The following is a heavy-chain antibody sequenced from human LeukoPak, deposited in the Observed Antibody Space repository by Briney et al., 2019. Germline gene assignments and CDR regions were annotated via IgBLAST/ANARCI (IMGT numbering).Heavy chain of an antibody. J-gene: IGHJ4*02. CDR2: ISSSASII. CDR3: ASQPRLYSSPVWFDY. D-gene: IGHD5-18*01. Sequence: GGSLRLSCVASGFTLSSYEMNWVRQAPGKGLEWISYISSSASIIYYADSVKGRFTISRDNAKNSLYLQMNSLRAEDTAVYYCASQPRLYSSPVWFDYWGQGTLVTVSS. V-gene: IGHV3-48*03. CDR1: GFTLSSYE.